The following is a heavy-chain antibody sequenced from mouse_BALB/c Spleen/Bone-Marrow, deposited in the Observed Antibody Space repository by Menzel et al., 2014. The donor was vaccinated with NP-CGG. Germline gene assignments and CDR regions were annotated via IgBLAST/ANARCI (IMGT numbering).Heavy chain of an antibody. CDR2: ISGGTSTT. V-gene: IGHV5-17*02. CDR1: GFTFRSFG. Sequence: EVKLMESGGGLVQPGGSRKLSCAASGFTFRSFGMHWARQAPEKGLEWVAFISGGTSTTYYADTGKGRFTISRDKPNXTLFLQMTSLRSEDTAMYYCVRGGYYVPSYFDSWGQGTTLTVSS. J-gene: IGHJ2*01. CDR3: VRGGYYVPSYFDS. D-gene: IGHD2-3*01.